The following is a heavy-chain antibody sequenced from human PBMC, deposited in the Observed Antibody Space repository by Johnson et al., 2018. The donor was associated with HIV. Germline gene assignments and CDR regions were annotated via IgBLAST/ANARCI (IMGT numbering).Heavy chain of an antibody. V-gene: IGHV3-66*02. CDR1: GFTFSSTY. CDR2: LYSDGRT. Sequence: VQLVESGGGLVQPGGSLRLSCVASGFTFSSTYMSWVRQAPGKGLEWLSVLYSDGRTYSADPVTGRFTISSDNSKTSLYLQMNSLRAEDTAVYYWARERRAGVKGAFDIWGQGTMVTVSS. J-gene: IGHJ3*02. D-gene: IGHD2-21*01. CDR3: ARERRAGVKGAFDI.